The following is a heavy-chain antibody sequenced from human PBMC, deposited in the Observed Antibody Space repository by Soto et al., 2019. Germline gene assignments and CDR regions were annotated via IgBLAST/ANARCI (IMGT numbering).Heavy chain of an antibody. D-gene: IGHD6-19*01. CDR1: GFTFSSYG. Sequence: PGGSLRLSXAASGFTFSSYGMHWVRQAPGKGLEWVAVISYDGSNKYYADSVKGRFTVSRDNSKNTLYLQMNSLRAEDTAVYYCAKNEWLVPRYYYGMDVWGQGTTVTVSS. CDR3: AKNEWLVPRYYYGMDV. J-gene: IGHJ6*02. V-gene: IGHV3-30*18. CDR2: ISYDGSNK.